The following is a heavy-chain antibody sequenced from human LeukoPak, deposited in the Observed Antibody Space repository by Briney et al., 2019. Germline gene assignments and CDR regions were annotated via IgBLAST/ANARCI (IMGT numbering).Heavy chain of an antibody. Sequence: GGSLRLSCAASGVTFSRYTMHWVRQAPVKRLEYFSTINSNGRSTYYAHSVKGRFNPSRDNSRNTLYLQMGSLRIEDTAVYYCARELDGSGSFDYWGQGTLVTVSS. CDR3: ARELDGSGSFDY. CDR2: INSNGRST. V-gene: IGHV3-64*01. J-gene: IGHJ4*02. CDR1: GVTFSRYT. D-gene: IGHD3-10*01.